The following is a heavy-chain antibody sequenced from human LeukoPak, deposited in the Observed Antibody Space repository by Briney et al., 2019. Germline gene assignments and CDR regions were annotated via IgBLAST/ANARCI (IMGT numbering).Heavy chain of an antibody. J-gene: IGHJ4*02. D-gene: IGHD2-15*01. CDR2: IYYSGST. CDR1: GGSISSSSYY. Sequence: SETLSLTCTVSGGSISSSSYYWGWIRQPPGKGLEWIGSIYYSGSTYYNPSLKSRVTISVDTSKNQFSLKLSSVTAADTAVYYCARGVSCGSGGCHYYFDYWGQGTLVTVSS. V-gene: IGHV4-39*07. CDR3: ARGVSCGSGGCHYYFDY.